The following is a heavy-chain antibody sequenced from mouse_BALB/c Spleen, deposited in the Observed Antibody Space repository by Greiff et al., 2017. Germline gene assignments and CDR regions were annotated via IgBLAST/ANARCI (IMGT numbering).Heavy chain of an antibody. CDR1: GFNIKDTY. CDR3: ARSLSRGNNAMDY. J-gene: IGHJ4*01. Sequence: VQLQQSGAELVKPGASVKLSCTASGFNIKDTYMHWVKQRPEQGLEWIGRIDPANGNTKYDPKFQGKATITADTSSNTAYLQLSSLTSEDTAVYYCARSLSRGNNAMDYWGQGTSVTVSS. V-gene: IGHV14-3*02. D-gene: IGHD6-5*01. CDR2: IDPANGNT.